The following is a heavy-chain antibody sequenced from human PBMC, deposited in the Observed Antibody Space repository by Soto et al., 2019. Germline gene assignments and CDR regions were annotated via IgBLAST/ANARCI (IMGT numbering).Heavy chain of an antibody. D-gene: IGHD3-3*01. J-gene: IGHJ6*02. V-gene: IGHV4-61*01. Sequence: QVQLQESGPGLVKPSETLSLTCTVSGGSVSSGSYYWSWIRQPPGKGLEWIGYIYYSGSTNYNPSLKSRVTISVDTSKNQFSLKLSSVTAADTAVYYCARGGTYYDFWSGYYTTYGMDVWGQGTTVTVSS. CDR1: GGSVSSGSYY. CDR2: IYYSGST. CDR3: ARGGTYYDFWSGYYTTYGMDV.